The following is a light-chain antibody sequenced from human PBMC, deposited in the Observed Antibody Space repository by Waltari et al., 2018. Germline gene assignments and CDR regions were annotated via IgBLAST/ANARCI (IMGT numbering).Light chain of an antibody. J-gene: IGKJ2*01. Sequence: DIQMTQSPSTLSASVGDRVTISCRASQSVGTWLAWYQQKPGKAPKLLLYMASSLDSGVPSRFSSSGSGTDVTLTISSLQPDDFATYSCQQYSSFSTFGQGTKV. CDR2: MAS. CDR1: QSVGTW. CDR3: QQYSSFST. V-gene: IGKV1-5*03.